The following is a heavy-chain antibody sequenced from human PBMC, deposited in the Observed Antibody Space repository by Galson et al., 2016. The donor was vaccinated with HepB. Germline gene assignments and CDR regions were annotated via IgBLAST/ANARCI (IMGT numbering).Heavy chain of an antibody. J-gene: IGHJ3*02. Sequence: TLSLTCAVSGGSISSGGYSWSWIRQPPGKGLVWIGYIYHSGSTYYNPSLQSRVTILVDRSKNQFSLKLSSVTAADTAVYYCARGIMITFGGVISDAVDIWGQGTMVTVSS. CDR2: IYHSGST. CDR3: ARGIMITFGGVISDAVDI. CDR1: GGSISSGGYS. D-gene: IGHD3-16*01. V-gene: IGHV4-30-2*01.